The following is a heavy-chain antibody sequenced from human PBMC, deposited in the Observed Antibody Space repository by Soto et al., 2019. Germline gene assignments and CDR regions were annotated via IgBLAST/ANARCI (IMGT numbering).Heavy chain of an antibody. J-gene: IGHJ4*02. V-gene: IGHV3-9*01. Sequence: GGSLRLSCVGTGLNFDDFAMHWVRQAPGKGLEWVSGITWNSRVLAYADSVKGRFTISRDNARNSLYLQMDSLRDEDTALYYCAKGRYDFWSPYYFDSWGQGTLVTV. CDR1: GLNFDDFA. CDR3: AKGRYDFWSPYYFDS. D-gene: IGHD3-3*01. CDR2: ITWNSRVL.